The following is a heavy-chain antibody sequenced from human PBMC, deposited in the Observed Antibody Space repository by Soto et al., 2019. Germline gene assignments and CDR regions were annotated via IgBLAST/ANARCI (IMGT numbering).Heavy chain of an antibody. CDR2: MYDDATT. J-gene: IGHJ4*02. V-gene: IGHV3-53*01. Sequence: TAGSLRLSCGAAWIIVYHTQMSWARQPQGGGVEWVSMMYDDATTFYTDSVRGRFKISGDNFKNTIYLQMNRLRSDDTAVYYCARGRNDLAYSTQGTLVTVPS. CDR1: WIIVYHTQ. D-gene: IGHD1-1*01. CDR3: ARGRNDLAY.